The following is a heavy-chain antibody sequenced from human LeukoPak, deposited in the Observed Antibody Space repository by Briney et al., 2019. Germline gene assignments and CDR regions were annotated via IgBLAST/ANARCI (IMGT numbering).Heavy chain of an antibody. CDR1: GGTFSSYA. CDR3: ARSTAMASYYYDSSGYYENDY. Sequence: GASVKVSCKASGGTFSSYAISWVRQAPGQGLEWMGGIIPIFGTANYAQKLQGRVTMTTDTSTSTAYMELRSLRSDDTAVYYCARSTAMASYYYDSSGYYENDYWGQGTLVTVSS. J-gene: IGHJ4*02. V-gene: IGHV1-69*05. D-gene: IGHD3-22*01. CDR2: IIPIFGTA.